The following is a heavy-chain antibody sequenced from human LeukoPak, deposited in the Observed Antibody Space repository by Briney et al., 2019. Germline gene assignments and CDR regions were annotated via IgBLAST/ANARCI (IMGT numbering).Heavy chain of an antibody. J-gene: IGHJ6*04. CDR2: TYYRSKWYN. D-gene: IGHD6-13*01. V-gene: IGHV6-1*01. CDR3: ERDMTAGAGAVGMAV. Sequence: SQNLSLTCVISGDSVSNNIAAWNWIRQSPSRGLEWLGRTYYRSKWYNDYAVSVESRITINPDTSKTQFSLQLNSVTPEDTAVYYCERDMTAGAGAVGMAVWGKGTTVTVSS. CDR1: GDSVSNNIAA.